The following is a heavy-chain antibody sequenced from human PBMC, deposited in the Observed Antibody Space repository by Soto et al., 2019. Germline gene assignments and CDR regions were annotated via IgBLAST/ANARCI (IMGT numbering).Heavy chain of an antibody. CDR1: GGSISSGGYY. CDR2: IYYSGST. Sequence: SETLSLTCTVSGGSISSGGYYWSWIRQHPGKGLEWIGYIYYSGSTYYNPSLKSRVTISVDTSKNQFSLKLSSVTAADTAVYYCARANYDSSGYYYSPFDYWGQGTLVTVSS. CDR3: ARANYDSSGYYYSPFDY. D-gene: IGHD3-22*01. J-gene: IGHJ4*02. V-gene: IGHV4-31*03.